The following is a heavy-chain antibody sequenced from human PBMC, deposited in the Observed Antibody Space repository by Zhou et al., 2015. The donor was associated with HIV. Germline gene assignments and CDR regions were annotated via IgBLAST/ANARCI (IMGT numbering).Heavy chain of an antibody. J-gene: IGHJ2*01. Sequence: QVQLVESGGGVVQPGRSLRLSCAASGFTFSSYGMQWVRQAPGKGLEWVAFIRYDGSNKYYADSVKGRFTISRDNSKNTLYLQMNSLRAEDTAVYYCARDRITMVRGVISRWYFDLWGRGTLVTVSS. D-gene: IGHD3-10*01. CDR1: GFTFSSYG. V-gene: IGHV3-30*02. CDR3: ARDRITMVRGVISRWYFDL. CDR2: IRYDGSNK.